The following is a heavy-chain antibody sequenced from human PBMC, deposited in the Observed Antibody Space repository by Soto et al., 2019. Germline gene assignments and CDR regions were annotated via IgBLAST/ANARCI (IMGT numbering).Heavy chain of an antibody. V-gene: IGHV4-30-2*01. CDR1: GGSISSGGYS. Sequence: QLQLQESGSGLVKPSQTLALTCAVSGGSISSGGYSWSWIRQPAGKGLEWIGYIYRSGSTYYNPSLKSRVTISVDRSKNQFSLKLSSVTAADTAVYYCAAGGGPPRYYWGQGTLVTVSS. J-gene: IGHJ4*02. D-gene: IGHD1-26*01. CDR2: IYRSGST. CDR3: AAGGGPPRYY.